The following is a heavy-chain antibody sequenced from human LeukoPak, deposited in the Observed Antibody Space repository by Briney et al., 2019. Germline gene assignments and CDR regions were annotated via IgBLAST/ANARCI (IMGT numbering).Heavy chain of an antibody. J-gene: IGHJ4*02. D-gene: IGHD3-22*01. CDR1: GFTFSSYA. Sequence: GGSLRLSCAASGFTFSSYAISWVRQAPGKGLEWGSAISGSGGSTYYADSVKGRFTISRDNSKNTLYLQMNSLRAEDTAVYYCAKYPNYYDSAEDDYWGQGTLVTVSS. V-gene: IGHV3-23*01. CDR2: ISGSGGST. CDR3: AKYPNYYDSAEDDY.